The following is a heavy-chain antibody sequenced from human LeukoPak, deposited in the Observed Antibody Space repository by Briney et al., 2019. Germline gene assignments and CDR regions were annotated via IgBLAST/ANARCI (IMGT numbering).Heavy chain of an antibody. Sequence: ASVMVSCKTSGYTFTASYMHWVRQAPGQGLEWMGWINPNSGETNYAPKFQGRVTMTRDTSISTAYMEVTRLTSDDTAIYYCARVLGSRVDPWGQGTLVTVSS. CDR2: INPNSGET. J-gene: IGHJ5*02. CDR3: ARVLGSRVDP. V-gene: IGHV1-2*02. CDR1: GYTFTASY.